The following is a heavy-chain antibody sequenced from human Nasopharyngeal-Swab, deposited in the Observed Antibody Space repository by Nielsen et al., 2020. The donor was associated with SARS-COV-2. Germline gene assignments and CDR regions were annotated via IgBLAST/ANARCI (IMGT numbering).Heavy chain of an antibody. CDR1: GFTFGSYT. CDR3: ASAYYDSTNYFLLGY. Sequence: GGSLRLSCEASGFTFGSYTMNWVRQAPGKGLEWVSSISPTSDYIYYADSVRGRFTISRDNAKDSLSLQMNNLRAEDTAVYYCASAYYDSTNYFLLGYWGQGALVTVSS. V-gene: IGHV3-21*01. CDR2: ISPTSDYI. J-gene: IGHJ4*02. D-gene: IGHD3-22*01.